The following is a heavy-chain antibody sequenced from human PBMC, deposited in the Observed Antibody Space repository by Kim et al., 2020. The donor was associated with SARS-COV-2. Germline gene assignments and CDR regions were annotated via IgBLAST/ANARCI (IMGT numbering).Heavy chain of an antibody. Sequence: GGSLRLSCAASGFIFSSYAMSWVRQAPGKGLEWVSGISDDGDSTYYADSVKGRLTISRDNPRNTLYLQMNTLRAEDTAIYYCAKDASNSGYYYFYSGMDVWGQGTTVTVSS. CDR3: AKDASNSGYYYFYSGMDV. V-gene: IGHV3-23*01. CDR2: ISDDGDST. J-gene: IGHJ6*02. D-gene: IGHD6-19*01. CDR1: GFIFSSYA.